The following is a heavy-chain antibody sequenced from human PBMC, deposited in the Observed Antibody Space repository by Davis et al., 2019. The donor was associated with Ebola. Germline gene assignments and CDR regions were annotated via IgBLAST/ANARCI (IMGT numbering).Heavy chain of an antibody. V-gene: IGHV4-59*01. CDR3: ARGVGAYYNMDV. J-gene: IGHJ6*03. CDR1: GRSTSSYY. CDR2: IYYRGST. Sequence: MPSEPLSLPCTVSGRSTSSYYWSWIWQPPAKGLEWIGYIYYRGSTNYNPSLKSRVTISVDTSKNQFSLKLSSVTAADTAVYYCARGVGAYYNMDVWGKGTTVTVSS.